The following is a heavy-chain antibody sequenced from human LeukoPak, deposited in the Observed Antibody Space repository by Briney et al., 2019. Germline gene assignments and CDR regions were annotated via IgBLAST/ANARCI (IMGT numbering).Heavy chain of an antibody. CDR2: XYXGVEX. D-gene: IGHD3-10*02. Sequence: PGRSLRLSCAXXXXTXXXXXXXXXXXXXXXXXXWXEFXYXGVEXSQADSVXGXFTNPRDNSKNTLYLQMNSLRAEETAVXYCARVYNYVFDYWGQGTLVTVSS. CDR1: XXTXXXXX. CDR3: ARVYNYVFDY. V-gene: IGHV3-53*01. J-gene: IGHJ4*02.